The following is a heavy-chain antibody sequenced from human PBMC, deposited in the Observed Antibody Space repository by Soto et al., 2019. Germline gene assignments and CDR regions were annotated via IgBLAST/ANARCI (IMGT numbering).Heavy chain of an antibody. CDR3: ATRLLEWIQPKSAFDV. J-gene: IGHJ3*01. V-gene: IGHV4-34*02. CDR2: INHGGGT. Sequence: QALLQQWGAGLLKPSETLSLTCAVYGEPFIGYYWNWIRQSPGKGLEWIGEINHGGGTNYNPSLKSRVTISIDTSRNQFSLKLNSVTAADTAIYYCATRLLEWIQPKSAFDVWGQGTVVSVSS. D-gene: IGHD3-3*01. CDR1: GEPFIGYY.